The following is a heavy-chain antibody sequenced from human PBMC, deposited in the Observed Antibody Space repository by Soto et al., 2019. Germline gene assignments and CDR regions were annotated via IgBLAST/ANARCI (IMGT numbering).Heavy chain of an antibody. CDR2: ISAYNGNT. V-gene: IGHV1-18*01. D-gene: IGHD3-10*01. CDR3: AIWLNPYYYGSGSDDWFDP. Sequence: GASVKVSCTASGYTFTSYGISWVRQAPGQGLEWMGWISAYNGNTNYAQKLQGRVTMTTDTSTSTAYMELRSLRSDDTAVYYCAIWLNPYYYGSGSDDWFDPWGQGTLVTVSS. CDR1: GYTFTSYG. J-gene: IGHJ5*02.